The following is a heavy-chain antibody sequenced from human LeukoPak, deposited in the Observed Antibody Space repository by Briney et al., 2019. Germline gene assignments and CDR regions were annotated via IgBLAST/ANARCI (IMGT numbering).Heavy chain of an antibody. Sequence: GGSLRLSCSGSGFTFSIYAMNWVRQAPGKGLEWVSAISGSGGSTYYADSVKGRFTISRDNSKNTLYLQMNSLRAEDTAVYYCAKGHGDGDWGQGTLVTVSS. D-gene: IGHD4-17*01. CDR2: ISGSGGST. CDR3: AKGHGDGD. V-gene: IGHV3-23*01. CDR1: GFTFSIYA. J-gene: IGHJ4*02.